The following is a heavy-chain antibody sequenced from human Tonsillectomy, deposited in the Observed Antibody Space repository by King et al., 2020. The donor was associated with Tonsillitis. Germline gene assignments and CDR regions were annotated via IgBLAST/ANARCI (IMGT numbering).Heavy chain of an antibody. CDR2: ISSSSIYI. V-gene: IGHV3-21*01. Sequence: QLVQSGGGLVKPGGSLRLSCVASGFTFSSFTMNWVRQAPGNGLEWVSSISSSSIYIYYADSLKGRFTISRDNAKNSLYLQMNSLRADDTAVYYCVRDPGLTHSGYRGYDRSNPFDYWGQGTLVTVSS. D-gene: IGHD5-12*01. CDR3: VRDPGLTHSGYRGYDRSNPFDY. CDR1: GFTFSSFT. J-gene: IGHJ4*02.